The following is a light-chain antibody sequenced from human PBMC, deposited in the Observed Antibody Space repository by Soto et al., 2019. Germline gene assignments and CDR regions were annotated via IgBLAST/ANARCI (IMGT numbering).Light chain of an antibody. CDR3: QKCGSAPFT. J-gene: IGKJ4*01. Sequence: IVITQSPSSLSASTGDRVTITCRASQGIANYLAWYQQKPGKGPKLLIYAAATLQSGVPSRFSGSGSGTDFTLTISSLQPEDVATYYCQKCGSAPFTFGGGTKVDIK. V-gene: IGKV1-27*01. CDR1: QGIANY. CDR2: AAA.